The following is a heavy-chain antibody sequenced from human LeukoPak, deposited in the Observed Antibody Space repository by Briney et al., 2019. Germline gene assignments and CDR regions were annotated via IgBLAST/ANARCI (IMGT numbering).Heavy chain of an antibody. CDR2: MNPNSGNT. D-gene: IGHD4-17*01. V-gene: IGHV1-8*01. CDR3: ARVANDYYGVLLDY. Sequence: ASVKVSCKASGYTFTSYDINWVRQATGQGLEWMGWMNPNSGNTGYAQKFQGRVTMTRNTSISTAYMELSSLRSEDTAVYYCARVANDYYGVLLDYWGQGTLVTVSS. CDR1: GYTFTSYD. J-gene: IGHJ4*02.